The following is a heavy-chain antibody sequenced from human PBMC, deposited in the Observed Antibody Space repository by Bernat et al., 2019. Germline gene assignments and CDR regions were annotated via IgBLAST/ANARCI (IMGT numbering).Heavy chain of an antibody. CDR1: GFTFSNYA. V-gene: IGHV3-64*01. J-gene: IGHJ6*02. CDR2: ISSNGGST. Sequence: EVQLVESGGGLVQPGGSLRLSCAASGFTFSNYAMHWVRQAPGKGLEYVSAISSNGGSTYYANSVKGRFTISRDNSKNTLYLKMGSLRAEDMAVYYCARSKCSGGSCYYYDGMDVWGQGTTVTVSS. D-gene: IGHD2-15*01. CDR3: ARSKCSGGSCYYYDGMDV.